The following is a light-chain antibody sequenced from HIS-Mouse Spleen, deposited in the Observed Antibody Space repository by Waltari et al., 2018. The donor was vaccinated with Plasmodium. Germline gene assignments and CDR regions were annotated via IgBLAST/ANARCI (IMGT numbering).Light chain of an antibody. Sequence: QSALTQPASVSGSPGPSITISCTGTSSDVGRYNLVSLYQQHPGKAPKLMIYEGSKRPSGVSNRFSGSKSGNTASLTISGLQAEDEADYYCCSYAGSSTFVVFGGGTKLTVL. J-gene: IGLJ2*01. CDR1: SSDVGRYNL. V-gene: IGLV2-23*03. CDR2: EGS. CDR3: CSYAGSSTFVV.